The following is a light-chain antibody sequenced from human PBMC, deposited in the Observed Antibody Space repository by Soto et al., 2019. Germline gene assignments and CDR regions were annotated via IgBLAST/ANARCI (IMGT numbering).Light chain of an antibody. Sequence: EIVLTQSPGTLSLSPGERATLSCRASQSVSSNYLAWYQQKPGQAPRLLISGASRGAAGIPDRFIGSGSGTDFPLTINGLEPEDFAVYFCQQYGRSPMFTFGQGTKLEIK. V-gene: IGKV3-20*01. J-gene: IGKJ2*01. CDR1: QSVSSNY. CDR2: GAS. CDR3: QQYGRSPMFT.